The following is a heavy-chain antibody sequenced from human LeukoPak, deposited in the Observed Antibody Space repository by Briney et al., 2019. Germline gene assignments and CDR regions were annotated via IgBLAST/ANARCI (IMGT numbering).Heavy chain of an antibody. CDR2: ISSSGSTI. CDR1: GFTFSSYE. Sequence: GGSLRLSCAASGFTFSSYEMNWVRQAPGKGLEWVSYISSSGSTIYYADSVKGRFTISRDNAKNSLYLQMNSLRAEDTAVYYCARDNCSGGSCYSRWYFDYWGQGTLVTVSS. CDR3: ARDNCSGGSCYSRWYFDY. V-gene: IGHV3-48*03. J-gene: IGHJ4*02. D-gene: IGHD2-15*01.